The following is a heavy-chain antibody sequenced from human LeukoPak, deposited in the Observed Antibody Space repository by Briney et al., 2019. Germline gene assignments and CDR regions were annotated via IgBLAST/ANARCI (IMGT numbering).Heavy chain of an antibody. CDR2: IYYSGTT. V-gene: IGHV4-30-4*01. Sequence: SETLSLTCTVSGASTNNGDNYWSWIRQPPGKGLEWIGFIYYSGTTYYNPSLKSRLTISVDTSKNQFSLRLSSVTAADTAVYYCARIQGKTYYGWDYFDYWGQGILVTVAS. CDR3: ARIQGKTYYGWDYFDY. CDR1: GASTNNGDNY. J-gene: IGHJ4*02. D-gene: IGHD4-17*01.